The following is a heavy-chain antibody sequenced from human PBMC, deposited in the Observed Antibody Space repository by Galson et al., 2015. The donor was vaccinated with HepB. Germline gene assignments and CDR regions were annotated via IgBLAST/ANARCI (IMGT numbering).Heavy chain of an antibody. CDR2: IIPILGIA. CDR1: GGTFSSYA. V-gene: IGHV1-69*04. CDR3: AREGVRYFDRGDY. D-gene: IGHD3-9*01. J-gene: IGHJ4*02. Sequence: SVKVSCKASGGTFSSYAISWVRQAPGQGLEWMGRIIPILGIANYAQKFQGRVTITADKSTSTAYMELSSLRSEDTAVYYCAREGVRYFDRGDYWGQGTLVTVSS.